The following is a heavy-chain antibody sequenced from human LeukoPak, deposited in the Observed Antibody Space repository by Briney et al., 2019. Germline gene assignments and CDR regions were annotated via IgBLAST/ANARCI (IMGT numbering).Heavy chain of an antibody. D-gene: IGHD6-13*01. Sequence: GGSLRLSCAASGFTFSSYAMHWVRQAPGKGLEWVAVISYDGSDKYYADSVKGRFTISRDNSKNTLYLQMNSLRAEDTAVYYCAKDPRRYSRTGGYFDYWGQGTLVTVSS. CDR2: ISYDGSDK. V-gene: IGHV3-30*04. CDR1: GFTFSSYA. J-gene: IGHJ4*02. CDR3: AKDPRRYSRTGGYFDY.